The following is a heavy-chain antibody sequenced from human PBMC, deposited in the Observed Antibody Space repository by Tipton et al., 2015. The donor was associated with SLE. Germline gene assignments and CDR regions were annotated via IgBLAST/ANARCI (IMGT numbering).Heavy chain of an antibody. CDR1: GGSISSYY. CDR2: IYSSGST. CDR3: ARDYIYCSTSGCTD. Sequence: TLSLTCTVSGGSISSYYWNWMRQPAGKGLEWIGRIYSSGSTNYNPSLKSRVTMSVDTSKNQISLKMTSVTAADTAVYYCARDYIYCSTSGCTDWGQGTLVPVSS. D-gene: IGHD2-2*01. V-gene: IGHV4-4*07. J-gene: IGHJ4*02.